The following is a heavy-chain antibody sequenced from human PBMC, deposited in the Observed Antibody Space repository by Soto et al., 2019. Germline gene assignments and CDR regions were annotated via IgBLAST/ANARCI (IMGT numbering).Heavy chain of an antibody. CDR2: ISYDGSNK. J-gene: IGHJ6*02. D-gene: IGHD3-3*01. V-gene: IGHV3-30-3*01. Sequence: GGSLRLSCAASGFTFSSYAMHWVRQAPGKGLEWVAVISYDGSNKYYADSVKGRFTISRDNSKNTLYLQMNSLRAEDTAVYYCARDKPPKYYDFCSRGRHNYYYYYGMDVWGQGTTVTVSS. CDR3: ARDKPPKYYDFCSRGRHNYYYYYGMDV. CDR1: GFTFSSYA.